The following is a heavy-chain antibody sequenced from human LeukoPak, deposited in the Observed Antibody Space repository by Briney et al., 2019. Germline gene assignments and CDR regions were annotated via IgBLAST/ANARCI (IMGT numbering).Heavy chain of an antibody. CDR1: GFTFSSYS. J-gene: IGHJ6*04. CDR2: ISSSGSTI. CDR3: AELGITMIGGV. V-gene: IGHV3-48*04. Sequence: GGSLRLSGAASGFTFSSYSMNWVRQAPGKGLEWVSYISSSGSTIYYAESVKGRFTISRDNAKNSLYLQMNSLRAEDTAVYYCAELGITMIGGVWGKGTTVTISS. D-gene: IGHD3-10*02.